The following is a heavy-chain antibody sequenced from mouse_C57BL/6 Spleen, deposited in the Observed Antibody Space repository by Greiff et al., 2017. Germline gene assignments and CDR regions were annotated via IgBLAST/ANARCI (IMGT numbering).Heavy chain of an antibody. J-gene: IGHJ4*01. CDR3: TRAGDGSLYYYAMDY. CDR1: GFTFSSYA. Sequence: EVQRVESGEGLVKPGGSLKLSCAASGFTFSSYAMSWVRQTPEKRLEWVAYISSGGDYIYYADTGKGRFTISSDNARNPLYLQMSSLKSEDTAIYYCTRAGDGSLYYYAMDYWGQGTSVTVSS. V-gene: IGHV5-9-1*02. D-gene: IGHD2-3*01. CDR2: ISSGGDYI.